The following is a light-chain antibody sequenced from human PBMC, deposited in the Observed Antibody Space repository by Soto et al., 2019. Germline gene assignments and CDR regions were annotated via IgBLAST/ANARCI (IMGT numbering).Light chain of an antibody. CDR1: QDISNY. CDR2: DAS. V-gene: IGKV1-33*01. CDR3: QQSDSLPIT. Sequence: DIQMTQSPSSLSASVGDRVTITCRASQDISNYLNWYQQRPGKAPKLLICDASNLERGVPSRFSGTRSGTHFTFAITSLQPEDVATYYCQQSDSLPITFGQGTRLEI. J-gene: IGKJ5*01.